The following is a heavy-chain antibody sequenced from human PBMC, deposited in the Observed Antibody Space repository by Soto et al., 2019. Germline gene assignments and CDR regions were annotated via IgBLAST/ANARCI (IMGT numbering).Heavy chain of an antibody. V-gene: IGHV3-23*01. Sequence: PGGSLRLSCAASESTFSSYDMTWVRQAPGGGLEWVSTISGSCGSTYYADSVKGRFTISRDNSKNTVYLQMNSLRAEDTAEYYCAKQGTSSQNRGRFDPWGQGTLVTVSS. CDR2: ISGSCGST. D-gene: IGHD2-2*01. CDR3: AKQGTSSQNRGRFDP. J-gene: IGHJ5*02. CDR1: ESTFSSYD.